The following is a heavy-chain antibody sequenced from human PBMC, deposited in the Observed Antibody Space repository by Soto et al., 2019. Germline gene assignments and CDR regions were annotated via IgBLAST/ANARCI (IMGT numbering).Heavy chain of an antibody. CDR3: ARLVGATNGGWFDP. CDR2: ISAYNGNT. CDR1: GYNFRSYG. V-gene: IGHV1-18*01. Sequence: ASVKVSCKTSGYNFRSYGISWVRQAPGQGLEWMGWISAYNGNTNYGEKFQGRVTMTTDTSTSTAYMELSSLRSEDTAVYYCARLVGATNGGWFDPWGQGTLVTVSS. D-gene: IGHD1-26*01. J-gene: IGHJ5*02.